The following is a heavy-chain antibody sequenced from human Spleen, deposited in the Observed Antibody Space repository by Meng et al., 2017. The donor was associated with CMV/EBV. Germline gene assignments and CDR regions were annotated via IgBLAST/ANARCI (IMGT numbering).Heavy chain of an antibody. CDR3: ARAQWGGHWSAYYPDY. V-gene: IGHV1-46*01. CDR2: INPSGGST. CDR1: GYYFTDYY. Sequence: ASVKVSCKASGYYFTDYYIHWVRQAPGQGLEWMGMINPSGGSTHYAQKFQGRVTLTRDTSTSTVYMELGSLRSEDTATYYCARAQWGGHWSAYYPDYWGQGTLVTVSS. D-gene: IGHD3-3*01. J-gene: IGHJ4*02.